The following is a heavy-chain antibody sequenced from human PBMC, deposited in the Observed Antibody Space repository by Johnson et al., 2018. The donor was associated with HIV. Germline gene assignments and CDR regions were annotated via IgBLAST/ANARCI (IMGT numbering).Heavy chain of an antibody. D-gene: IGHD1-26*01. CDR2: ISGSGGST. CDR1: GFSFSAYA. J-gene: IGHJ3*02. Sequence: EVQLVESGGELIRPGASLKLSCTASGFSFSAYAMSWVRQAPGKGLEWVSAISGSGGSTYYADSVKGRFTISRDNSKTTLYLQMNSRRAEDTAVYYCAREGEWELLPGAFDIWGQGTMVTVSS. V-gene: IGHV3-23*04. CDR3: AREGEWELLPGAFDI.